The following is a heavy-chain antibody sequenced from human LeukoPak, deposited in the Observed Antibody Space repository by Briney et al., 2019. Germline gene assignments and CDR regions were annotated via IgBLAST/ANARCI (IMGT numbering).Heavy chain of an antibody. CDR2: ISSSSSYI. CDR1: GFTFSSYS. J-gene: IGHJ4*02. CDR3: ARVGDIVVVPAEDY. D-gene: IGHD2-2*01. V-gene: IGHV3-21*01. Sequence: PGGSLRLSCAASGFTFSSYSMNWVRQAPGKGLEWVSSISSSSSYIYYADSVKGRFTISRDNAKNSLYLQMNSLRAEDTAVYYCARVGDIVVVPAEDYWGRGTLVTVSS.